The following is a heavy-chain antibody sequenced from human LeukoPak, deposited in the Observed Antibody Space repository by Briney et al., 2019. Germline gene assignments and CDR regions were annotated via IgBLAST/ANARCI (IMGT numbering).Heavy chain of an antibody. J-gene: IGHJ5*02. CDR1: GGSISSYY. CDR3: ARGEYFYGSGSYGGDWFDP. D-gene: IGHD3-10*01. V-gene: IGHV4-59*01. Sequence: PSETLSLTCTVSGGSISSYYWSWIRQPPGKGLEWIGYIYYTGSTNYNPSLKSRVTISVDTSKNQFSLKLSSVTAADTAIYYCARGEYFYGSGSYGGDWFDPWGQGTLVTVSS. CDR2: IYYTGST.